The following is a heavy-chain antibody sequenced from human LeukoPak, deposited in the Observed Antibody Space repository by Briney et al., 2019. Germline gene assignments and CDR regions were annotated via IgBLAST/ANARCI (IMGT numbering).Heavy chain of an antibody. V-gene: IGHV3-49*04. D-gene: IGHD6-13*01. CDR3: TRVRGIAAAGTFYYYGMDV. CDR2: IRSKAYGGTT. J-gene: IGHJ6*04. Sequence: GGSLRLSCTASGFTFGDYAMSWVRQAPGKGLEGVGFIRSKAYGGTTEYAASVKGRFTISRDDSKSIAYLQMNSLKTEDTAVYYCTRVRGIAAAGTFYYYGMDVWGKGTTVTVSS. CDR1: GFTFGDYA.